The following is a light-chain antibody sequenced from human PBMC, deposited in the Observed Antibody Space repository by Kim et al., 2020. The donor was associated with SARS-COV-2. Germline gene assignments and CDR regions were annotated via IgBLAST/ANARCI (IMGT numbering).Light chain of an antibody. V-gene: IGLV2-14*01. CDR1: SSDVGGYNY. Sequence: QSALTQPASVSGSPGQSITISCTGTSSDVGGYNYVSWYQQHPAKAPKLMISEVSNRPSGVSNRFSGSKSGNTASLTISGIQAEDEADYYCSSYSSITNVVFGGETQLTV. CDR2: EVS. J-gene: IGLJ2*01. CDR3: SSYSSITNVV.